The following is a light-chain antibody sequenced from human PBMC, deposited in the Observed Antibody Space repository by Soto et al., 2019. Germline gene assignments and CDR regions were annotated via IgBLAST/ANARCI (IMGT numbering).Light chain of an antibody. CDR3: GQFVSSPPRT. Sequence: EIVLTQSPGTLSLSLGERATLSCRASQTVSRTFLAWYQQKPGQAPRLLIYGVANRATGIPDRFSGSGSGTDFTLTINRLEPEDFAVYFCGQFVSSPPRTFGQGTKVDIK. CDR1: QTVSRTF. CDR2: GVA. J-gene: IGKJ1*01. V-gene: IGKV3-20*01.